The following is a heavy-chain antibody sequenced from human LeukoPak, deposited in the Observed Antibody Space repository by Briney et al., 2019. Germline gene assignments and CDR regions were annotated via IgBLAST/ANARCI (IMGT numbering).Heavy chain of an antibody. J-gene: IGHJ5*02. CDR2: ISSASNTI. CDR1: GFTFSSYS. D-gene: IGHD3-10*01. CDR3: ARDGWFGDYNWFDP. V-gene: IGHV3-48*01. Sequence: GGSLRLSCAASGFTFSSYSMNWVRQAPGKGLEWVTYISSASNTIYYADSVKGRFTISRDNAKNSLYLQMNSLSAEDTAMYYCARDGWFGDYNWFDPWGQGTLVTVSS.